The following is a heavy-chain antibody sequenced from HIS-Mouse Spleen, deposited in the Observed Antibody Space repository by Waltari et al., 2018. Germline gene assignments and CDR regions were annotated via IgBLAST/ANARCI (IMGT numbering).Heavy chain of an antibody. Sequence: QVQLQQWGAGLLKPSETLSLTCAVYGGSFSGYYWSWIRQPPGKGLEWIGEINHSGSTNYNPSLKSRVTISVDTSKNQFSRRLSSVTAADTAVYYCARAPPLPGYWGQGTLVTVSS. J-gene: IGHJ4*02. CDR1: GGSFSGYY. CDR3: ARAPPLPGY. V-gene: IGHV4-34*01. CDR2: INHSGST.